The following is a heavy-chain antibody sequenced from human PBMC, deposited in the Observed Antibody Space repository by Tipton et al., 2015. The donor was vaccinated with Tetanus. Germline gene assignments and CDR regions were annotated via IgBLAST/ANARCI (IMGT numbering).Heavy chain of an antibody. V-gene: IGHV3-74*01. CDR3: ARGTRFLEWFDGMDV. D-gene: IGHD3-3*01. CDR2: INRDGSST. CDR1: GFTFSSYW. J-gene: IGHJ6*02. Sequence: GSLRLSCAASGFTFSSYWMHWVRQAPGKGLVWLSRINRDGSSTTYADSVKGRFTISRDNSKNTLYLQMNSLRAVDTAVYYCARGTRFLEWFDGMDVWGQGTTVTVSS.